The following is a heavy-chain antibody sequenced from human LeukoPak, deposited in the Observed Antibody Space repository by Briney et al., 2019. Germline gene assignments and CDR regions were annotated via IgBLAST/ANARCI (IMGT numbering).Heavy chain of an antibody. CDR3: ARQSHYYDSSGFPFWFDP. CDR2: IYYSGST. Sequence: SETLSLTCAVSGGSISSYYWSWIRQPPGKGLEWIGYIYYSGSTNYNPSLKSRVTISVDTSKNQFSLKPSSVTAADTAVYYCARQSHYYDSSGFPFWFDPWGQGTLVTVSS. J-gene: IGHJ5*02. D-gene: IGHD3-22*01. CDR1: GGSISSYY. V-gene: IGHV4-59*08.